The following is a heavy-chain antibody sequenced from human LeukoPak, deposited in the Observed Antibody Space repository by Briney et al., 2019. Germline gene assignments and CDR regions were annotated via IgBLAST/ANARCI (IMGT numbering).Heavy chain of an antibody. D-gene: IGHD5-24*01. V-gene: IGHV4-34*01. CDR3: AKEGVRNANNPFGY. Sequence: PSETLSLTCAVYGGSLSCYYWTWIRQPPGKGLEWIGEIKESEATNYNASLKSRVTISIVTSKNQFSLKLTSVTAADTAVYYCAKEGVRNANNPFGYWGQGTLVTVRS. CDR1: GGSLSCYY. J-gene: IGHJ4*02. CDR2: IKESEAT.